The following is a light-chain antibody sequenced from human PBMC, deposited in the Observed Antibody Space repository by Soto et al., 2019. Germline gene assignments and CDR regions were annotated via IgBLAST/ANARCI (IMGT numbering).Light chain of an antibody. CDR1: SSDVGGYNY. CDR2: DVT. J-gene: IGLJ1*01. V-gene: IGLV2-11*01. Sequence: QSVLTQPRSVSGSPGQSVTISCTGTSSDVGGYNYVSWYQQHPGKATKLMIYDVTKRPSGVPDRFSGSKSGNTASLTISGLQAEDEADYYCCSYAGNYLRVFGTGTKVTVL. CDR3: CSYAGNYLRV.